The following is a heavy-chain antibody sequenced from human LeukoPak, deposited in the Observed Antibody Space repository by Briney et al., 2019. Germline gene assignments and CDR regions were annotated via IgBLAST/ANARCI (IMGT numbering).Heavy chain of an antibody. V-gene: IGHV3-33*06. CDR3: GKLRLGGVGAFDI. CDR1: GFTFSSYG. Sequence: GGSLRLSCAASGFTFSSYGMHWVRQAPGQGLEWVAVIWHDGSSKYYAYSVKVPFTISRYNSKNTMYLQLNSLSAEDEAVAYCGKLRLGGVGAFDIWGERTMVTVSS. D-gene: IGHD3-16*01. CDR2: IWHDGSSK. J-gene: IGHJ3*02.